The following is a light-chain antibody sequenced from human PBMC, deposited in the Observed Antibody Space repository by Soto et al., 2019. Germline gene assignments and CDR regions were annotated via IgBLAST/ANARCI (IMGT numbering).Light chain of an antibody. CDR3: QSYDSSLSGYV. J-gene: IGLJ1*01. Sequence: QPVLTQPPSVSGAPGQRVTISCTGSSSNIGAGYDVHWYQQLPGTAPKLLIYANTIRPSGVPGRFSGSKSGTSASLAITGLQAEDEADYYCQSYDSSLSGYVFGTGTKVTVL. V-gene: IGLV1-40*01. CDR1: SSNIGAGYD. CDR2: ANT.